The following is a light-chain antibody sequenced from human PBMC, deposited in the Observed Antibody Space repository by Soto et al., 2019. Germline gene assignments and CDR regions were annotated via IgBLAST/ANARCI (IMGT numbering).Light chain of an antibody. CDR3: QQSFNNPT. CDR1: QSIAGF. J-gene: IGKJ3*01. CDR2: ATS. Sequence: DIQMTQSPSSLSASVGDRVTIACRASQSIAGFLNWYRQKPGKAPELLIYATSNLHSGVTPRFSGSGSGADFNLTISSLQLEDFATYFCQQSFNNPTFGPGTKVDVK. V-gene: IGKV1-39*01.